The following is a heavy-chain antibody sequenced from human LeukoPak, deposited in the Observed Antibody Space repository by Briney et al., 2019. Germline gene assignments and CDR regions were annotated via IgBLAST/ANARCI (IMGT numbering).Heavy chain of an antibody. J-gene: IGHJ4*02. D-gene: IGHD3-9*01. CDR2: ISSSGSII. CDR1: GFTFSSYS. Sequence: GGSLRLSCAASGFTFSSYSINWVRQAPGKGLEWVSYISSSGSIIYYADSVKGRLTISRDNSKNTLYLQMNSLRAEDTAVYYCAKYSHYDILTGYPSSPAYFDYWGQGTPVTVSS. CDR3: AKYSHYDILTGYPSSPAYFDY. V-gene: IGHV3-48*01.